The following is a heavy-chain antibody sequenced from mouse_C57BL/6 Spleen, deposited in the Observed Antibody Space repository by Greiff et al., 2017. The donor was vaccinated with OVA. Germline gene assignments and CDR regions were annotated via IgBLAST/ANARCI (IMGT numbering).Heavy chain of an antibody. CDR1: GYSFTDYN. V-gene: IGHV1-39*01. D-gene: IGHD2-2*01. CDR2: INPSYGTT. CDR3: ARSAGGYDSYAMDY. J-gene: IGHJ4*01. Sequence: VQLQQSGPELVKPGASVKISCKASGYSFTDYNMNWVKQSNGKSLEWIGVINPSYGTTSYNQKFKGKATLTVDQSSSTAYMQLNSLTSEDSAVYDCARSAGGYDSYAMDYWGQGTSVTVSS.